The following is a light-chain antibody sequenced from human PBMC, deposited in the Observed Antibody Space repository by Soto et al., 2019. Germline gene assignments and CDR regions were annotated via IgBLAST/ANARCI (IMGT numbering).Light chain of an antibody. CDR2: AAS. J-gene: IGKJ3*01. CDR1: QSISTP. V-gene: IGKV1-39*01. CDR3: QHYDDCPGVT. Sequence: DIQMTQSPSSLSASVGDRVTITCRASQSISTPLNWYQQKPGQAPNLLIYAASELQSWVPSRFSGSGSGTDFTLPISSLQSEDSATYYCQHYDDCPGVTFGTGTKVEIK.